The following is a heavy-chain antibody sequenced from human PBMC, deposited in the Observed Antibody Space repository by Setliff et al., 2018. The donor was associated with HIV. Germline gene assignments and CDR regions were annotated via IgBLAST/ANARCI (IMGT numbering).Heavy chain of an antibody. D-gene: IGHD1-26*01. CDR3: ARGWEGGMDY. J-gene: IGHJ4*02. Sequence: ASVKVSCKASGYTFTRYFMHCVRQAPGQGLEWLGMINPSAGSTWYAQKFQGRVTMTGDTSTNTLYMELSSLRSEDTAVYCCARGWEGGMDYWGQGTLVTVSS. V-gene: IGHV1-46*01. CDR1: GYTFTRYF. CDR2: INPSAGST.